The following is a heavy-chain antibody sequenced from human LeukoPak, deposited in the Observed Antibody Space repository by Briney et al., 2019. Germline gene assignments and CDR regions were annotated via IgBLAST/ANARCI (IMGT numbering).Heavy chain of an antibody. CDR1: GGSISGYY. J-gene: IGHJ4*02. D-gene: IGHD4-17*01. V-gene: IGHV3-23*01. CDR2: ISSSADNT. Sequence: QSSETLSLTCTVSGGSISGYYWSWVRQAPGKGLEWVSSISSSADNTYHADSVKGRFTISRDNSKNTLYLQMNSLRAEDTALYYCAKLTTWNTHYPIDYWGQGTLVTVSS. CDR3: AKLTTWNTHYPIDY.